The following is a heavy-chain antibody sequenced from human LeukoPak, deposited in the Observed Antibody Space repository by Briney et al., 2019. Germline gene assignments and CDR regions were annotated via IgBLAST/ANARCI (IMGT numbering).Heavy chain of an antibody. D-gene: IGHD3-10*01. Sequence: PSETLSLTCAVYGGSFSGYYWSWIRQPPGKGLEWIGEINHSGSTNHNPSLKSRVTISVDTSKNQFSLKLSSVTAADTAVYYCASGFWFGEPTDYWGQGTLVTVSS. V-gene: IGHV4-34*01. CDR3: ASGFWFGEPTDY. CDR1: GGSFSGYY. J-gene: IGHJ4*02. CDR2: INHSGST.